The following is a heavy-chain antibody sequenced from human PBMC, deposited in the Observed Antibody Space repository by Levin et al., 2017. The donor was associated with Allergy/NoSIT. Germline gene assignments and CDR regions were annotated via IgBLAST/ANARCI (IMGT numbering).Heavy chain of an antibody. V-gene: IGHV3-30-3*01. CDR1: GFTFSSYA. J-gene: IGHJ4*02. CDR3: ARDLVVIHFDY. D-gene: IGHD3-22*01. CDR2: ISYDGSNK. Sequence: GGSLRLSCAASGFTFSSYAMHWVRQAPGKGLEWVAVISYDGSNKYYADSVKGRFTISRDNSKNTLYLQMNSLRAEDTAVYYCARDLVVIHFDYWGQGTLVTVSS.